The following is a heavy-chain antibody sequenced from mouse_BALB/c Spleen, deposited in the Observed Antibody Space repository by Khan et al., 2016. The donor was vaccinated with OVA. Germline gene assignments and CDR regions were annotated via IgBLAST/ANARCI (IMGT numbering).Heavy chain of an antibody. Sequence: VQLKESGPGLVKPSQSLSLTCTVTGYSITSGYGWNWIRQFPGNKLEWMRYISYSGSTNYNPSLQSRISITRDTSKNQFFLQLNSVTTEDTATYYCARTARMKYWGQGTTLTVSS. CDR1: GYSITSGYG. J-gene: IGHJ2*01. CDR2: ISYSGST. CDR3: ARTARMKY. V-gene: IGHV3-2*02. D-gene: IGHD1-2*01.